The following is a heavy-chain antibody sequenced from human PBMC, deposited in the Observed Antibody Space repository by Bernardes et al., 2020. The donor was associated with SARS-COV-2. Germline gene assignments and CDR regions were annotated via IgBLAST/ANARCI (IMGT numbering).Heavy chain of an antibody. CDR1: GFSLSNARMG. D-gene: IGHD3-22*01. J-gene: IGHJ5*02. CDR3: ARILRGTYYYDSSGDNWFDP. V-gene: IGHV2-26*01. Sequence: SGPTLVKPTETLTLTCTVSGFSLSNARMGVSWIRQPPGKALEWLAHIFSNDEKSYSTSLKSRLTISKDTSKSQVVLTMTNMDPVDTATYYCARILRGTYYYDSSGDNWFDPWGQGTLVTVSS. CDR2: IFSNDEK.